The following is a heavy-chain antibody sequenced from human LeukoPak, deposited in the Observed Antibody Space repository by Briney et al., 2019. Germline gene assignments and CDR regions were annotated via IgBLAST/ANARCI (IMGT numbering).Heavy chain of an antibody. CDR1: GFTFSSYS. J-gene: IGHJ4*02. CDR2: ISSSSSTV. D-gene: IGHD3-22*01. V-gene: IGHV3-48*01. Sequence: EGSLRLSCAASGFTFSSYSMNWVRQAPGKGLEWVSYISSSSSTVYYADSVKGRFTISRDNAKNSLYLQMNSLRAEDTAVYYCARDLVYYDSSGFYWGYYFDSWGQGILVTVST. CDR3: ARDLVYYDSSGFYWGYYFDS.